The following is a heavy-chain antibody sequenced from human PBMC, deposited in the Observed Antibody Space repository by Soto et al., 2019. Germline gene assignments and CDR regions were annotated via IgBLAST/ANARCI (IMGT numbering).Heavy chain of an antibody. V-gene: IGHV1-69*08. J-gene: IGHJ6*02. CDR1: GTIFSSYT. CDR3: ARGLGGRMDD. Sequence: QVQLVQSGAEVKKPGSSVRVSCKASGTIFSSYTISWVRQAPGQGLEWMGRIIPILGETNSAQKFQGRVTLTADKSTNTAYRELNSLRLEDTAVYYCARGLGGRMDDWGQGTTVNVSS. D-gene: IGHD3-16*01. CDR2: IIPILGET.